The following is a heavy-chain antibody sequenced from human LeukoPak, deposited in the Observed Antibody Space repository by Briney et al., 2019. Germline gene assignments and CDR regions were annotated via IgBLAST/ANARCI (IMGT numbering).Heavy chain of an antibody. CDR1: GFTFSSYS. Sequence: GGSLRLSCAASGFTFSSYSMNWVRQAPGKGLEWVSSISSSSSYIYYADSVKGRFTISRDNAKNSLYLQMNSLRAEDTAVYYCARDRSRYFDSGDAFDIWGQGTMVTVSS. D-gene: IGHD3-9*01. CDR2: ISSSSSYI. CDR3: ARDRSRYFDSGDAFDI. J-gene: IGHJ3*02. V-gene: IGHV3-21*01.